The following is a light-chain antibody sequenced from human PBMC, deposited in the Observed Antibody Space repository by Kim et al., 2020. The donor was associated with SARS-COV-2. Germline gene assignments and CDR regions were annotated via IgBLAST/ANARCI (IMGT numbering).Light chain of an antibody. CDR3: CSYAGGYTHVV. V-gene: IGLV2-11*01. CDR1: SSDVGGYNY. J-gene: IGLJ2*01. CDR2: DVT. Sequence: QSALTQPRSVSGSPGQSVTISCTGTSSDVGGYNYVSWYQQHPGRAPKLMINDVTKRPSGVPDRFSGSNSGNTASLTISGLQAEDEADYYCCSYAGGYTHVVFGGGTQLTVL.